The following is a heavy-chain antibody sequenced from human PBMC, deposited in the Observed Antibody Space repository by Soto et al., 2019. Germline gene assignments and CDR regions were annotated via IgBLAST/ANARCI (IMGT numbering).Heavy chain of an antibody. V-gene: IGHV4-59*01. Sequence: SETLSLTCTVSGGSISSYYWSWIRQPPGKGLEWIGYIYYSGSTNYNPSLKSRVTISVDTSKNQFSLKLSSVTAADTAVYYCARDPTVAGYYYGMDVWGQGTMVTVSS. CDR3: ARDPTVAGYYYGMDV. CDR2: IYYSGST. D-gene: IGHD6-19*01. J-gene: IGHJ6*02. CDR1: GGSISSYY.